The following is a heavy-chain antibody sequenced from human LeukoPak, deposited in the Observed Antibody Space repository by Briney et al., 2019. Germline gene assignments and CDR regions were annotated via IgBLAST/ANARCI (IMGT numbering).Heavy chain of an antibody. D-gene: IGHD2-2*01. Sequence: GSLRLSCAASGFTFSDYYMSWIRQAPGKGLEWVSYISSSGSTIYYADSVKGRFTISRDNAKNSLYLQMNSLRAEDTAVYCCARGRYCSSTSCSNGYYYMDVWGKGTTVTVSS. CDR2: ISSSGSTI. CDR3: ARGRYCSSTSCSNGYYYMDV. V-gene: IGHV3-11*01. CDR1: GFTFSDYY. J-gene: IGHJ6*03.